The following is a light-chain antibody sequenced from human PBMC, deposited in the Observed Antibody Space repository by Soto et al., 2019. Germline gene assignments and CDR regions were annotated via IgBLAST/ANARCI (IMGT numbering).Light chain of an antibody. J-gene: IGKJ2*01. CDR3: QQDNSYPYT. V-gene: IGKV1-5*01. Sequence: DIRMTQSPSTLSATVGDRVRITCRASQSISSWLAWYQQKPGKAPKILIHAASSLESGVPSRFSGSGSGTEFTITISTLQPDDFATCYCQQDNSYPYTFGQGNKLEI. CDR1: QSISSW. CDR2: AAS.